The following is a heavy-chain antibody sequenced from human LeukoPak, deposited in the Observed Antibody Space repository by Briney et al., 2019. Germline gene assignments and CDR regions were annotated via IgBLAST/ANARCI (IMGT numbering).Heavy chain of an antibody. CDR3: AKDATEPIAAAEYFQH. D-gene: IGHD6-13*01. Sequence: GGTPRLSCAASGFTFSSYGMSWVRQAPGKGLEWVSAISGSGGSTYYADSVKGRFTISRDNSKNTLYLQMNSLRAEDTAVYYCAKDATEPIAAAEYFQHWGQGTLVTVSS. J-gene: IGHJ1*01. CDR2: ISGSGGST. CDR1: GFTFSSYG. V-gene: IGHV3-23*01.